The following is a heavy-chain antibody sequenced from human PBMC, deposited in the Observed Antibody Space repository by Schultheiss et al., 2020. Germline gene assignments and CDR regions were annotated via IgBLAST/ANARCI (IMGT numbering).Heavy chain of an antibody. CDR1: GGSISGYY. J-gene: IGHJ4*02. CDR3: ARGVVGATTPGVMGYFFDY. V-gene: IGHV4-59*12. Sequence: SETLSLTCSISGGSISGYYWSWIRQPPGKGLEWIGYIHYSGSTNYNPSLKSRVTISVDTSKNQFSLRLSSVTAADTAVYFCARGVVGATTPGVMGYFFDYWGQGILVTVSS. CDR2: IHYSGST. D-gene: IGHD1-26*01.